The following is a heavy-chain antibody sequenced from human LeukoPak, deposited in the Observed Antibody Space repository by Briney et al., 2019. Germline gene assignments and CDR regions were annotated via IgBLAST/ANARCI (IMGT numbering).Heavy chain of an antibody. CDR1: GGSISTYY. D-gene: IGHD1-1*01. Sequence: SETLSLTCTVSGGSISTYYWSWIRQPPGKGLEWIGYIYHSGSPKYNPSLKSRVTISVDTSKSQFSLYMDSVTAADTAVYYCARDWNRYAYWGQGTLVTVSS. J-gene: IGHJ4*02. V-gene: IGHV4-59*12. CDR3: ARDWNRYAY. CDR2: IYHSGSP.